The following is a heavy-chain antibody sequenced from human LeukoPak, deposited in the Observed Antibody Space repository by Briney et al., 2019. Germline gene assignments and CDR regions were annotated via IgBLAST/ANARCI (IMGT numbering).Heavy chain of an antibody. V-gene: IGHV3-74*01. J-gene: IGHJ4*02. D-gene: IGHD2-2*01. CDR1: GFTFSSYA. Sequence: GGSLRLSCAASGFTFSSYAMHWVRQAPGKGLVWVSRINSDGSDTSYADSVKGRFTISRDNAKNTLYLQMNSLRPEDTAVYYCARWGPYCSSTSCYGLGYWGQGTLVTVSS. CDR3: ARWGPYCSSTSCYGLGY. CDR2: INSDGSDT.